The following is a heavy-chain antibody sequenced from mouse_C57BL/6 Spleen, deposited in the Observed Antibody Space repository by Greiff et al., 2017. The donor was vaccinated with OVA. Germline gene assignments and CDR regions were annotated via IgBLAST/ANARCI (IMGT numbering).Heavy chain of an antibody. CDR2: ILPGSGST. J-gene: IGHJ4*01. CDR1: GYTFTGYW. CDR3: AREEGYYYGSSYGAMDY. Sequence: QVQLQQSGAELMKPGASVKLSCKATGYTFTGYWIEWVKQRPGHGLEWIGEILPGSGSTNYNEKFKGKATFTADTSSKTAYMQLSSLTTEDSAIYYCAREEGYYYGSSYGAMDYWGQGTSVTVSS. D-gene: IGHD1-1*01. V-gene: IGHV1-9*01.